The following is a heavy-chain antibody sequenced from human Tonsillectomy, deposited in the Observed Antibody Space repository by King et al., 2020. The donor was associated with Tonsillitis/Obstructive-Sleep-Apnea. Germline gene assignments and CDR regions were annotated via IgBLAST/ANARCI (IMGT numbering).Heavy chain of an antibody. CDR1: GGSFSNYY. CDR2: INHSGST. Sequence: QVQLQQWGAGLLKPSETLSLTCAVYGGSFSNYYWSWIRQPPGKGLEWIGEINHSGSTNYNPSLKSRVTISVDTSKNQFSLKLSSVTAADTAVYYCARVEVGATNLPYFDYWGQGTLVTVSS. CDR3: ARVEVGATNLPYFDY. J-gene: IGHJ4*02. D-gene: IGHD1-26*01. V-gene: IGHV4-34*01.